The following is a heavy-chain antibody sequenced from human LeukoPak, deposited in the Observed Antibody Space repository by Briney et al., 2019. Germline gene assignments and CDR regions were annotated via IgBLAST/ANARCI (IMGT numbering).Heavy chain of an antibody. CDR3: AKVDPNWPAQYDY. D-gene: IGHD1-1*01. V-gene: IGHV1-2*02. J-gene: IGHJ4*02. Sequence: ASVKVSCKASGYTFTGYYMHWVRQAPGQGLEWMGWIDPNSGATNYAQKFQGRVTMTRDTSISTASMELRSLRSDDTAVYYCAKVDPNWPAQYDYWGQGTLVTVSS. CDR1: GYTFTGYY. CDR2: IDPNSGAT.